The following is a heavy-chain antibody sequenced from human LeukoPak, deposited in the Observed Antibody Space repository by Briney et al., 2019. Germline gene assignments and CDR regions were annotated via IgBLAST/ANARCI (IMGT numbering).Heavy chain of an antibody. V-gene: IGHV3-30*02. CDR3: AKTDYYCSSTSCSIDY. J-gene: IGHJ4*02. CDR1: GFTFSTYG. D-gene: IGHD2-2*01. Sequence: GGSLRLSCEASGFTFSTYGMHWVRQAPGKGLEWVAVIWYDGSNKNYADSVKGRFTISRDNSKNTLYLQMNSLRAEDTAVYYCAKTDYYCSSTSCSIDYWGQGTLVTVSS. CDR2: IWYDGSNK.